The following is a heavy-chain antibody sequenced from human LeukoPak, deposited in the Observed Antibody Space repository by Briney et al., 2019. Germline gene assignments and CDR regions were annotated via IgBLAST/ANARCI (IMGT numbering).Heavy chain of an antibody. D-gene: IGHD5-18*01. CDR3: ARHVSGSAMMRYFDY. CDR1: GASIRSGRNY. CDR2: IYYSGSS. J-gene: IGHJ4*02. V-gene: IGHV4-39*01. Sequence: PSETLSLTCNVSGASIRSGRNYWGWIRQSPGKGLEWIGSIYYSGSSSYNPSLQSRVSISVDTSKNHISLKVFSLTAADTALYYCARHVSGSAMMRYFDYWGQGNLVTVSS.